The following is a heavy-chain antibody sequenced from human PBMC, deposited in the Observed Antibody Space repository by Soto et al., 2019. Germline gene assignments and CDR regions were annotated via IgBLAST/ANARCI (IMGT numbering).Heavy chain of an antibody. D-gene: IGHD1-26*01. Sequence: QVQLVESGGGVVQPGRSLRLSCAASGFTFSSYGMHWVRQAPGKGLDWVALIWYDGSNKYYADSVKGRFTISRDNSKNTVDLQMNSLRAEDTAVYYCARDSVYSVGYLDNWGQGTLVTVSS. CDR1: GFTFSSYG. CDR2: IWYDGSNK. V-gene: IGHV3-33*01. CDR3: ARDSVYSVGYLDN. J-gene: IGHJ4*02.